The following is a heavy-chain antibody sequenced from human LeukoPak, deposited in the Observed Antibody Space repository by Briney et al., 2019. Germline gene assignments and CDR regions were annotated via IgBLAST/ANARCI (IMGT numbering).Heavy chain of an antibody. CDR2: ISYDGDET. CDR1: GFTFPSYA. Sequence: PGGSLRLSCAASGFTFPSYALHWVRQAPDKGLEWVAVISYDGDETSYADSVKGRFTISRDNSKNTLYLQMNSLRAEGWAMYYCARSGPDLGFDYWGQGTLVIVSS. V-gene: IGHV3-30-3*01. J-gene: IGHJ4*02. CDR3: ARSGPDLGFDY.